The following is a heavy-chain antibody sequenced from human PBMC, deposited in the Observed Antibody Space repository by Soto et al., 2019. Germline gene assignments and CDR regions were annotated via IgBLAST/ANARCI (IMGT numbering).Heavy chain of an antibody. CDR1: GGTFSSYA. Sequence: EASVKVSCKASGGTFSSYAISWVRQAPGQGLEWMGGIIPIFGTANYAQKFQGRVTITADESTSTAYMELSSLRSEDTAVYYCATVTVNHYYYYYGMDVWGQGTKVTVSS. V-gene: IGHV1-69*13. CDR2: IIPIFGTA. J-gene: IGHJ6*02. CDR3: ATVTVNHYYYYYGMDV. D-gene: IGHD4-17*01.